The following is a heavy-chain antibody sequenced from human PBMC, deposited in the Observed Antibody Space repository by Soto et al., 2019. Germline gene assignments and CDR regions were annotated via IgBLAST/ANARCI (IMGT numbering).Heavy chain of an antibody. CDR2: ISYDGSHK. CDR1: GFTFSNYD. J-gene: IGHJ4*02. D-gene: IGHD2-15*01. V-gene: IGHV3-30*18. CDR3: AKDGAPRYCSRRSCHPAGAY. Sequence: QVQLVESGGGVVQPGRSLRLSCAGSGFTFSNYDLHWVRQAPGEGLEWVAVISYDGSHKYYADSVKGRFTISRDNSNNMLYLQMDSLRAEDTAVYYCAKDGAPRYCSRRSCHPAGAYWGQGTLVTVSS.